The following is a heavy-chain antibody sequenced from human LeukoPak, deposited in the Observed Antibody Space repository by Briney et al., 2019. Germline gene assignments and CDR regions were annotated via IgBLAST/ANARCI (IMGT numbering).Heavy chain of an antibody. CDR2: IYYSGST. CDR3: ASYRPVLRFLEWLDMDV. D-gene: IGHD3-3*01. Sequence: SETLSLTCTVSGGSISSSSNYWGWIRQPPGKGLEWIGSIYYSGSTYYNPSLKSRVTISVDTSKNQFSLKLSSVTAADTAVYYCASYRPVLRFLEWLDMDVWGKGTTVTVSS. CDR1: GGSISSSSNY. J-gene: IGHJ6*04. V-gene: IGHV4-39*01.